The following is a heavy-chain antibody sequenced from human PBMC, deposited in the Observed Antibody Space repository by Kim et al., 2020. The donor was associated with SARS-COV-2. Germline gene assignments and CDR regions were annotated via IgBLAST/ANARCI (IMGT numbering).Heavy chain of an antibody. V-gene: IGHV3-23*01. Sequence: GGSLRLSCAASGFTFSSYAMSWVRQAPGKGLEWVSAISGSGGSTYYADSVKGRFTISRDNSKNTLYLQMNSLRAEDTAVYYCAKVGVAAAAHLDYYYYYGMDVWGKGTTVTVSS. CDR3: AKVGVAAAAHLDYYYYYGMDV. CDR1: GFTFSSYA. J-gene: IGHJ6*04. CDR2: ISGSGGST. D-gene: IGHD6-13*01.